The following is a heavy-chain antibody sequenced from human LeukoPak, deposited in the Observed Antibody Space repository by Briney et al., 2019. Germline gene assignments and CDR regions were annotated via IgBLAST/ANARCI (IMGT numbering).Heavy chain of an antibody. Sequence: PSETLSLTCAVYGGSFSGYYWSWIRQPPGKGLEWIGEINHSGSTNYNPSLKSRVTISVDTSKNQFSLKLSSVTAADTAVYYCARRRYCSSTSCYFAFDIWGQGTMVTVSS. CDR2: INHSGST. D-gene: IGHD2-2*01. J-gene: IGHJ3*02. CDR1: GGSFSGYY. V-gene: IGHV4-34*01. CDR3: ARRRYCSSTSCYFAFDI.